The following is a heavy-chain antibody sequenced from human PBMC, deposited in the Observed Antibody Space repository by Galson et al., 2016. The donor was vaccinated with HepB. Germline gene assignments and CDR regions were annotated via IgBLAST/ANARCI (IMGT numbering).Heavy chain of an antibody. Sequence: SLRLSCADSGFTFRRNGMHWVRQAPGKGLEWVAVISNDGSNEDYADSVKGRFTISRDNSKTTLYLQMNSLRVEDKAVYYCSKDRGLGYGMDVWGQGTTVTVSS. D-gene: IGHD6-19*01. CDR1: GFTFRRNG. CDR2: ISNDGSNE. V-gene: IGHV3-30*18. J-gene: IGHJ6*02. CDR3: SKDRGLGYGMDV.